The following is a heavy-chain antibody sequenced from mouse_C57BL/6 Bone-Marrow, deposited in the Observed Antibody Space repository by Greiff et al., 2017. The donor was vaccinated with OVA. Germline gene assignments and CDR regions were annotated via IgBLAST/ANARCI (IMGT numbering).Heavy chain of an antibody. CDR1: GFTFSDYG. CDR3: ARPRGNYEAWFAY. D-gene: IGHD2-1*01. Sequence: EVKLVESGGGLVKPGGSLKLSCAASGFTFSDYGMHWVRQAPEKGLEWVAYISSGSSTIYYADTVKGRFTISRENAKNTLFLQMTSLRSEDTAMYYCARPRGNYEAWFAYWGQGTLVTVSA. CDR2: ISSGSSTI. V-gene: IGHV5-17*01. J-gene: IGHJ3*01.